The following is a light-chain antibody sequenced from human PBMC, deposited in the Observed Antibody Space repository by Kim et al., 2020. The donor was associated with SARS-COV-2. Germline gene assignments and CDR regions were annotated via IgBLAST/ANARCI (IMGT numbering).Light chain of an antibody. J-gene: IGLJ2*01. CDR1: SSDIGNYNL. Sequence: GQSITISCTGTSSDIGNYNLVSWYQQHPGKAPKLIIFEVNKRPSGVSDRFSASKSGNTASLTISGLQAEDEADYYCCSYATSSTLVFGGGTQLTVL. CDR3: CSYATSSTLV. V-gene: IGLV2-23*02. CDR2: EVN.